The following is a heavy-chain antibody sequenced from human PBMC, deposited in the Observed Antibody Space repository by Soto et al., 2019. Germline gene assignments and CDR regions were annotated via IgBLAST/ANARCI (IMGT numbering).Heavy chain of an antibody. V-gene: IGHV6-1*01. CDR2: KYYRSKWYT. J-gene: IGHJ4*02. D-gene: IGHD6-19*01. Sequence: SQTLSLTCAISWDSVSSNRAAWNWIRQSPSRGLEWLRRKYYRSKWYTDYAVSVRSRITINPDTSKNHFSLQLNSVTPDDTAVYYCARLGPGGSGGGGEYWGQGTLVTV. CDR1: WDSVSSNRAA. CDR3: ARLGPGGSGGGGEY.